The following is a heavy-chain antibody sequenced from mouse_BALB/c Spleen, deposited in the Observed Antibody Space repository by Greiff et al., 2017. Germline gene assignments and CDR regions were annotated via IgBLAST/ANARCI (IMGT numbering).Heavy chain of an antibody. CDR2: ISSGGSYT. CDR1: GFTFSSYG. Sequence: EVMLVESGGDLVKPGGSLKLSCAASGFTFSSYGMSWVRQTPDKRLEWVATISSGGSYTYYPDSVKGRFTISRDNAKNTLYLQMSSLKSEDTAMYYCARYDYDTYWGQGTLVTVSA. V-gene: IGHV5-6*01. D-gene: IGHD2-4*01. J-gene: IGHJ3*01. CDR3: ARYDYDTY.